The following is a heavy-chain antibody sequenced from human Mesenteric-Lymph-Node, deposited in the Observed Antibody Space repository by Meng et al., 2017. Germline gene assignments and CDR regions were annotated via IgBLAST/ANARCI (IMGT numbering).Heavy chain of an antibody. CDR2: INSGGGTI. V-gene: IGHV3-48*03. CDR1: GFTFSTYE. CDR3: ARDHGPSGGFDP. D-gene: IGHD3-10*01. J-gene: IGHJ5*02. Sequence: GESLKISCAASGFTFSTYEMNWVRQAPGKGLEWVSYINSGGGTIYYADSVKGRFTISRDNAKNSLYLQMNSLRAEDTAVYYCARDHGPSGGFDPWGQGTLVTVSS.